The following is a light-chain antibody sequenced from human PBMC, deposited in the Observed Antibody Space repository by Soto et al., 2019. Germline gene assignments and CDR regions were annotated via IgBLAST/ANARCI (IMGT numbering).Light chain of an antibody. CDR2: GAS. CDR1: QSVSSNF. V-gene: IGKV3-20*01. Sequence: EIVLTQSPGTLSLSPGERTTLSCRASQSVSSNFLDWYQQKPGQAPRPLIYGASSRATGIPDRFSGSGSGTDFTLTISRLEPEDFAVYYCQQYETSPRTFGQGTKVDIK. J-gene: IGKJ1*01. CDR3: QQYETSPRT.